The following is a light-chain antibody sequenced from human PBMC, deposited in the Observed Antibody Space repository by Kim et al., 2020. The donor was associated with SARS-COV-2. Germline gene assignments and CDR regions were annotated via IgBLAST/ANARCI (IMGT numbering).Light chain of an antibody. CDR1: QSVSSN. V-gene: IGKV3-15*01. Sequence: SWSPGERATLACRASQSVSSNVAWYQQKPGQAPSLLIYGASTRATGIPSRFSGSGSGTEFTLTISSLQSEDFAVFSCQQYNNWPYTFGQGTKLEI. CDR3: QQYNNWPYT. J-gene: IGKJ2*01. CDR2: GAS.